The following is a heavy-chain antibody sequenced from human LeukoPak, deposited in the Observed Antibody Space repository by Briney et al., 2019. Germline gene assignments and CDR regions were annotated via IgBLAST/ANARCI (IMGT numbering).Heavy chain of an antibody. J-gene: IGHJ4*02. Sequence: GGALRLSCAASGFTFSRYDMSWVRQAPGKGLKWVSTVSTTGADTFYADSFKGRFTISRDNSKNTLYLQMNSLRAEDTAVYYCARGRALNDYWGQGTLVTVSS. V-gene: IGHV3-23*01. CDR2: VSTTGADT. CDR1: GFTFSRYD. CDR3: ARGRALNDY.